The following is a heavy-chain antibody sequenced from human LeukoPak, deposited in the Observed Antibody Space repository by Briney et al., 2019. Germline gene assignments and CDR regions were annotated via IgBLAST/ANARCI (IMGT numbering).Heavy chain of an antibody. V-gene: IGHV3-30*18. Sequence: RGSLRLSCAASGFTFTSDSMHCVRQGPGKGLEWVAVIAYDEYNKYYAYTVKGRFPISRDNSKNTLYLQMNSLRAEDTAVYYCAKARGGEYYFDYWGQGTLVTVSS. CDR1: GFTFTSDS. J-gene: IGHJ4*02. CDR3: AKARGGEYYFDY. D-gene: IGHD3-10*01. CDR2: IAYDEYNK.